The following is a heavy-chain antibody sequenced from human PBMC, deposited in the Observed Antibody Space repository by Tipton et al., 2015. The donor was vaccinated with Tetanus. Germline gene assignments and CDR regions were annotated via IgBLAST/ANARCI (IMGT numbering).Heavy chain of an antibody. CDR3: ARDQARGARGWNYFDY. V-gene: IGHV4-31*01. D-gene: IGHD1-26*01. CDR1: GGSISSGGYY. J-gene: IGHJ4*02. CDR2: IYNSGST. Sequence: GLVKPPQTLSLTCTVSGGSISSGGYYWSWIRQHPGKGLEWIGDIYNSGSTYYNPSLKSQVTILVDTTKNQFSLKLKSVTAADTAVYYCARDQARGARGWNYFDYWGQGSLVPVSS.